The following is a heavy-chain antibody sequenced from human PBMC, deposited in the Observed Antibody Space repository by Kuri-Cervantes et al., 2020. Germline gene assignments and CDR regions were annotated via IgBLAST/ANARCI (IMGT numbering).Heavy chain of an antibody. J-gene: IGHJ6*03. CDR3: ARHRYCSGGSCRTYYYYMDV. CDR2: IYPGDSDT. CDR1: GYSFTSYW. Sequence: GGSLRLSCKGSGYSFTSYWIGWVRQMPGKGLEWMGIIYPGDSDTRYSPSFQGQVTISADKSISTAYLQWSSLKASDTAMYYCARHRYCSGGSCRTYYYYMDVWGKGTTVTVSS. V-gene: IGHV5-51*01. D-gene: IGHD2-15*01.